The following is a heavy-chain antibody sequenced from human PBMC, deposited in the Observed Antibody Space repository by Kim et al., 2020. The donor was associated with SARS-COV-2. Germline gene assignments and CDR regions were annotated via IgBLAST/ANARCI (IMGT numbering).Heavy chain of an antibody. CDR2: IYYSGSS. D-gene: IGHD2-2*01. V-gene: IGHV4-31*03. J-gene: IGHJ3*02. CDR1: GGSISSVGYY. Sequence: SETLSLTYTVSGGSISSVGYYWSWIRQHPGKGREWIGYIYYSGSSSYTPSLKSRVSISRDTSNNRFSLRLTSMTAADTAVYYCARSAGRYLVTGDSFNI. CDR3: ARSAGRYLVTGDSFNI.